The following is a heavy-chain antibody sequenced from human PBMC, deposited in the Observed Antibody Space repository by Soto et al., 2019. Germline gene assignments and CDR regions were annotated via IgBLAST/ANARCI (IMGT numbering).Heavy chain of an antibody. Sequence: LRLSCAASGFTFSSYDMSWVRQAPGKGLEWVSAISGSGRSTFYADSVKGRFTISRDNSRNTLYLQMNSLRVEDTAVYYCARSIAAATTELDYWGQGTLVTVSS. CDR3: ARSIAAATTELDY. CDR1: GFTFSSYD. J-gene: IGHJ4*02. V-gene: IGHV3-23*01. CDR2: ISGSGRST. D-gene: IGHD6-13*01.